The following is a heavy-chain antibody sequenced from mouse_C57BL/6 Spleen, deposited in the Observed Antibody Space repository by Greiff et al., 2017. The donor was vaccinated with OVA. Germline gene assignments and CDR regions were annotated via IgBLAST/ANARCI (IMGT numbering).Heavy chain of an antibody. Sequence: QLKQPGAELVRPGSSVKLSCKASGYTFTSYWMHWVKQRPIQGLEWIGNIDPSDSETHYNQKFKDKATLTVDKSSSTAYMQLSSLTSEDSAVYYCARDDYGTPYYFDYWGQGTTLTVSS. CDR2: IDPSDSET. CDR3: ARDDYGTPYYFDY. CDR1: GYTFTSYW. J-gene: IGHJ2*01. V-gene: IGHV1-52*01. D-gene: IGHD2-4*01.